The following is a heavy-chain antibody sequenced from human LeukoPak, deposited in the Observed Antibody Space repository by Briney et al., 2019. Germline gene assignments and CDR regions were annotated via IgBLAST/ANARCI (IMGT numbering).Heavy chain of an antibody. CDR3: AREGHDILTGYYYYYYYMDV. J-gene: IGHJ6*03. CDR2: INTNTGNP. CDR1: GYTFTSYA. V-gene: IGHV7-4-1*02. Sequence: ASVKVSCKASGYTFTSYAMNWVRQAPGQGLEWMGWINTNTGNPTYAQGFTGRFVFSLDTSVSTAYLQISSLKAEDTAVYYCAREGHDILTGYYYYYYYMDVWGKGTTVTVSS. D-gene: IGHD3-9*01.